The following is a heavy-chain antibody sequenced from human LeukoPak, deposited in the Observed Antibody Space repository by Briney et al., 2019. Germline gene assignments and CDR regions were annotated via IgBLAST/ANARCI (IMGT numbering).Heavy chain of an antibody. J-gene: IGHJ2*01. CDR2: ISGSGGST. D-gene: IGHD4-23*01. CDR3: AKGCGGNSGYFDL. Sequence: PGGSLRLSCAASAFTFSSYAMTWVRQAPGKGLEWVSSISGSGGSTYYADSVKGRFTISRDNSKNTLYLQMHSLRAEDTAVYYCAKGCGGNSGYFDLWGRGTLATVSS. V-gene: IGHV3-23*01. CDR1: AFTFSSYA.